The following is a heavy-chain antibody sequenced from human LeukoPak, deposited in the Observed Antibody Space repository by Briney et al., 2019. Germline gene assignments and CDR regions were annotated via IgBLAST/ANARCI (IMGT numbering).Heavy chain of an antibody. J-gene: IGHJ5*02. Sequence: GGSLRLSCAASGFTFSSYAMSWVRQAPGKGLEWVSAISGSGGSTYYADSGKGRFTISRDNSKSTLYLQMNSLRAEDTAVYYCAKDLPYYYGSGKSWGQGTLVTVSS. CDR3: AKDLPYYYGSGKS. D-gene: IGHD3-10*01. V-gene: IGHV3-23*01. CDR2: ISGSGGST. CDR1: GFTFSSYA.